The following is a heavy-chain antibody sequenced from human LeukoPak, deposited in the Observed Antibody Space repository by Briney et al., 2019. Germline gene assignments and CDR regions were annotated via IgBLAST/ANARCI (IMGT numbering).Heavy chain of an antibody. Sequence: SETLSLTCTVSGGSISSGDYYWSWIRQPPGKGLEWIAYMYYSGSTYYNPSLKSRVTMSADTSKNQLSLKLSSVTAAGMAVYYCARPYYYDSRIDPWGQGILVTVSS. D-gene: IGHD3-22*01. V-gene: IGHV4-30-4*01. J-gene: IGHJ5*02. CDR3: ARPYYYDSRIDP. CDR2: MYYSGST. CDR1: GGSISSGDYY.